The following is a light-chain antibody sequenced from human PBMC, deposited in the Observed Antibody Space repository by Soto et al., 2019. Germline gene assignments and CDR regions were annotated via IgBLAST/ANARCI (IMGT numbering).Light chain of an antibody. V-gene: IGKV1-8*01. J-gene: IGKJ5*01. CDR3: QQLNSYPPT. CDR1: QGISSY. Sequence: AIRMTQSPSSFSASTLDIVTITFLASQGISSYLAWYQQKPGKAPKLLIYAASTLQSGVPSRFSGSGSGTDFTLTISSLQPEDFATYYCQQLNSYPPTFGQGTRLEIK. CDR2: AAS.